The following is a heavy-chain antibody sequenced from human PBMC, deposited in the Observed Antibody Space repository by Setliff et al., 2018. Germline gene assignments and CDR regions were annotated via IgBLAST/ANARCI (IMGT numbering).Heavy chain of an antibody. CDR2: INPDNGNR. J-gene: IGHJ3*02. CDR3: TRDFLGATASFDI. V-gene: IGHV1-3*01. Sequence: ASVKVSCKASGFTLTSYPIHWVRQAPGQRLEWMGWINPDNGNRKYSQIFQGRVTITRDTSASTVFLELSTLRSEDTAVYYCTRDFLGATASFDIWGQGTMVTVSS. D-gene: IGHD3-3*01. CDR1: GFTLTSYP.